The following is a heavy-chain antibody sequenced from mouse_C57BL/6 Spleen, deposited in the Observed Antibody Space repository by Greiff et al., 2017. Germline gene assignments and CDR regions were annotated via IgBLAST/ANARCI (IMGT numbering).Heavy chain of an antibody. D-gene: IGHD1-1*01. CDR3: TRILTTVVARYFDY. J-gene: IGHJ2*01. CDR1: GYTFTDYE. V-gene: IGHV1-15*01. CDR2: IDPETGGT. Sequence: VQLQQSGAELVRPGASVTLSCKASGYTFTDYEMHWVKQTPVHGLEWIGAIDPETGGTAYNQKFKGKAILTADKSSSTAYMELRSLTSADSAVYYCTRILTTVVARYFDYWGQGTTLTVSS.